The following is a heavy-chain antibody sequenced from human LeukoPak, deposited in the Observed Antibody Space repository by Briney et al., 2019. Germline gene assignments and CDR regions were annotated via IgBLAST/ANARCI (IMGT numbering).Heavy chain of an antibody. CDR1: GFTFSSYA. CDR2: ISSSSSYI. J-gene: IGHJ3*02. CDR3: ARGGGSAFDI. D-gene: IGHD3-10*01. V-gene: IGHV3-21*01. Sequence: GGSLRLSCAASGFTFSSYAMSWVRQAPGKGLEWVSSISSSSSYIYYADSVKGRFTISRDNAKNSLYLQMNSLRAEDTAVYYCARGGGSAFDIWGQGTMVTVSS.